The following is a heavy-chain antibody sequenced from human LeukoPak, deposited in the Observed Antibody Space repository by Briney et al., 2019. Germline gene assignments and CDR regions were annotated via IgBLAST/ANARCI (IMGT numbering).Heavy chain of an antibody. CDR2: LSGSGGSK. D-gene: IGHD6-13*01. CDR1: GFTLSSYA. CDR3: ARAYSSSWYDY. Sequence: GGTLRLLCAASGFTLSSYAMSWVRQAPAKGREGVSALSGSGGSKYYAESVKGRFSISRDNYKNTLYLKMNSLRDEDTAVYYCARAYSSSWYDYWGQGALVTVSS. V-gene: IGHV3-23*01. J-gene: IGHJ4*02.